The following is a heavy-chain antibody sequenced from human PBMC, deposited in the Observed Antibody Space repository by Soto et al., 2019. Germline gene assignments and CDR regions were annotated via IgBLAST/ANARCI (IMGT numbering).Heavy chain of an antibody. CDR2: ISAYNGNT. D-gene: IGHD6-19*01. J-gene: IGHJ4*02. V-gene: IGHV1-18*01. CDR1: GYTFTSYG. Sequence: ASVKVSCKASGYTFTSYGISLVRQAPGQGLEWMGWISAYNGNTNYAQKLQGRVTMTTDTSTSTAYMELRSLRSDDTAVYYGARVAVAGKNDYWXQGTLVTVSS. CDR3: ARVAVAGKNDY.